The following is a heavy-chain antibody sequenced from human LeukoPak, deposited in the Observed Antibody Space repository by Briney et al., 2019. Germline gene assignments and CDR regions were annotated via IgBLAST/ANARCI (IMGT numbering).Heavy chain of an antibody. D-gene: IGHD3-22*01. Sequence: TGGSLRLSCAASEFSVGSNYMTWVRQPPGKGLEWIGSASYSGNTYYNPSLKSRVTILVDTSKNQFSLKMTSVTAADTAVYYCARDQYYDVSTYYEIDYWGQGTLVTVSS. CDR3: ARDQYYDVSTYYEIDY. CDR1: EFSVGSNY. J-gene: IGHJ4*02. CDR2: ASYSGNT. V-gene: IGHV4-39*07.